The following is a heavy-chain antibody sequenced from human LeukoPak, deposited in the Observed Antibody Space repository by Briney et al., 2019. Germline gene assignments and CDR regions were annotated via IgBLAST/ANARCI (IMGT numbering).Heavy chain of an antibody. CDR1: GGSISSYY. D-gene: IGHD3-9*01. J-gene: IGHJ5*02. CDR2: IYYSGST. Sequence: PSETLSLTCTVSGGSISSYYWSWIRQPPGKGLEWIGYIYYSGSTNYNPSLKSRVTISVDTSKNQFSLKLGSVTAADTTVYYCARGISYYDILTGYYSPYSINWFDPWGQGTLVTVSS. V-gene: IGHV4-59*01. CDR3: ARGISYYDILTGYYSPYSINWFDP.